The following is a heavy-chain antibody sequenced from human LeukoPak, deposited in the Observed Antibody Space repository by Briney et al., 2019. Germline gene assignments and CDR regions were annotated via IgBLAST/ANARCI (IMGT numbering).Heavy chain of an antibody. J-gene: IGHJ5*01. V-gene: IGHV3-23*01. CDR3: AKVEGAVYISRGWFDS. Sequence: GGSLRLSCAASGFTFSSYAMSWVRQAPGKGLEWVSAISGSGGSTYYADSVKGRFTISRDNSKNILYLQMNSLRAEDTAVYYCAKVEGAVYISRGWFDSWSQGTLVTVSS. CDR2: ISGSGGST. D-gene: IGHD3-10*01. CDR1: GFTFSSYA.